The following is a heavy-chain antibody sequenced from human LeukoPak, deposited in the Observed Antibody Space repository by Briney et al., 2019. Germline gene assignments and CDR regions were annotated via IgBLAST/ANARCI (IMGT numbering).Heavy chain of an antibody. CDR2: ISYDGSNK. CDR1: GFTFSSYG. V-gene: IGHV3-30*18. CDR3: AKDGHYYYYMDV. J-gene: IGHJ6*03. Sequence: PGGSLRLSCAASGFTFSSYGMHWVRQAPGKGLEWVAVISYDGSNKYYADSVKGRFTISRDNSKNTLYLQMNSLRAEDTAVYYCAKDGHYYYYMDVWGKGTTVTVSS.